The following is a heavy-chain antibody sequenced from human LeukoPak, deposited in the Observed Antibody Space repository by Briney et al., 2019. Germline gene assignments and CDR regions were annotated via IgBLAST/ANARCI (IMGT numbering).Heavy chain of an antibody. Sequence: ASVKVSCKASGYTFTSYGISWVRQAPGQGLEWMGWISAYNGNTNYAQKLQGRVTMTTDTSTSTAYMELRSLRSDDTAVYYCARGRGSYSSSWYWFDPWGQGTLVTVSS. CDR3: ARGRGSYSSSWYWFDP. CDR1: GYTFTSYG. V-gene: IGHV1-18*01. J-gene: IGHJ5*02. D-gene: IGHD6-13*01. CDR2: ISAYNGNT.